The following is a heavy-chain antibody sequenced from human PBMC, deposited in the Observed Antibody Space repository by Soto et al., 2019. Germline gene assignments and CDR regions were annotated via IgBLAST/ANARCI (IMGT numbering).Heavy chain of an antibody. J-gene: IGHJ5*02. CDR1: GFTFSSYS. CDR3: AKGFGGYNWFDP. V-gene: IGHV3-48*01. D-gene: IGHD3-10*01. CDR2: ISSSSSTI. Sequence: EVQLVESGGGLVQPGGSLRLSCAASGFTFSSYSINWVRQAPGKGLEWVSYISSSSSTIYYADSVKGRFTISRDNAKNSLYLQMNSLRAEDTAVYYCAKGFGGYNWFDPWGQGTLVTVSS.